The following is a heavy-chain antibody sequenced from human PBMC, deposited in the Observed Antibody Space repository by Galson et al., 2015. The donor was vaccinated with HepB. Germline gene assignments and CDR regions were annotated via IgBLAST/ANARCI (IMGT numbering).Heavy chain of an antibody. Sequence: TFSSYAMHWVRQAPGKGLEWVAVISYDGSNKYYADSVKGRFTISRDNSKNTLYLQMNSLRAEDTAVYYCAKDIFYYPQLAYPGYCSGGSCYLEDYWGQGTLVTVSS. V-gene: IGHV3-30*04. CDR3: AKDIFYYPQLAYPGYCSGGSCYLEDY. J-gene: IGHJ4*02. D-gene: IGHD2-15*01. CDR2: ISYDGSNK. CDR1: TFSSYA.